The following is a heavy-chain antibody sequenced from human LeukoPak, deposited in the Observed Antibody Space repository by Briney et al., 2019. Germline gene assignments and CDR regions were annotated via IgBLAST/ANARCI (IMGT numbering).Heavy chain of an antibody. V-gene: IGHV4-34*01. Sequence: PSETLSLTCGVYGGSFSGYYWSWIRQPPGKGLEWIGEINHSGSTNYNPSLKSRVTISVDTSKNQFSLKLSSVTAADTAVYYCARRDYWGQGTLVTVSS. CDR2: INHSGST. J-gene: IGHJ4*02. CDR3: ARRDY. CDR1: GGSFSGYY.